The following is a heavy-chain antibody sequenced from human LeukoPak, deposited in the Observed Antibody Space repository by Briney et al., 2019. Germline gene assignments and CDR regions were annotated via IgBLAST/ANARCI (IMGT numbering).Heavy chain of an antibody. J-gene: IGHJ2*01. V-gene: IGHV3-43*02. Sequence: GGSLRLSCAASGSTFDDYAMHWVRQAPGKGLEWVSLISGDGGSTYYADSVKGRFTISRDNSKNSLYLQMNSLRTEDTALYYCATHSGYDSGYFDLWGRGTLVTVSS. D-gene: IGHD5-12*01. CDR3: ATHSGYDSGYFDL. CDR2: ISGDGGST. CDR1: GSTFDDYA.